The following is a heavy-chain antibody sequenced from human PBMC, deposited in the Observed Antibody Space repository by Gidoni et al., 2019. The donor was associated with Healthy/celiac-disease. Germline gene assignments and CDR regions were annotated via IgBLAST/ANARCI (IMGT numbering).Heavy chain of an antibody. CDR3: ARGGGTDILTGYYPLGAFDI. D-gene: IGHD3-9*01. Sequence: QVQLVQSGAEVTKPGSSVKVSCKASGGTFSSYTISWVRQAPGQGLEWMGRIIPILGIANYAQKFQGRVTITADKSTSTAYMELSSLRSEDTAVYYCARGGGTDILTGYYPLGAFDIWGQGTMVTVSS. J-gene: IGHJ3*02. CDR1: GGTFSSYT. V-gene: IGHV1-69*02. CDR2: IIPILGIA.